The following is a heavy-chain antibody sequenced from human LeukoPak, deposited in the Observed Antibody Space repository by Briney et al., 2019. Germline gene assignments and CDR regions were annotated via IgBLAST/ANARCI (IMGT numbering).Heavy chain of an antibody. D-gene: IGHD1-7*01. CDR1: GGTFSSYA. V-gene: IGHV1-8*03. J-gene: IGHJ6*03. Sequence: GASVKVSCKASGGTFSSYAISWVRQAPGQGLEWMGWMNPNSGNTGYAQKFQGRVTITRNTSISTAYMELSSLRSEDTAVYYCARGRIPGTTGLSSYYMDVWGKGTTVTVSS. CDR3: ARGRIPGTTGLSSYYMDV. CDR2: MNPNSGNT.